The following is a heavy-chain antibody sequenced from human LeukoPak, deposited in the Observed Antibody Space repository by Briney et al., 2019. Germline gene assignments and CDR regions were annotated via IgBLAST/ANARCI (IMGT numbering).Heavy chain of an antibody. D-gene: IGHD4-17*01. J-gene: IGHJ1*01. CDR1: GFTFDDYA. V-gene: IGHV3-9*01. CDR2: ISWNSGSI. CDR3: ARGIRDYDDQLGYFQH. Sequence: PGGSLRLSCAASGFTFDDYAMHWVRQAPGKGLEWVSGISWNSGSIGYADSVKGRFTISRDNAKNSLYLQMNSLRAEDTAVYYCARGIRDYDDQLGYFQHWGQGTLVTVSS.